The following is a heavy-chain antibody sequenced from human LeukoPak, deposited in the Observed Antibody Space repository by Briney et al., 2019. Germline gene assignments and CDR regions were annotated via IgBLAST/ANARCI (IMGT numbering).Heavy chain of an antibody. CDR3: ARDPSETYYDFWSGYSGTNWFDP. CDR1: GFTFSSYS. Sequence: PGGSLRLSCAASGFTFSSYSMNWVRQAPGKGLEWVSYISSSSSSTIYYADSVKGRFTISRDNAKNSLYLQMNSLRDEDTAVYYCARDPSETYYDFWSGYSGTNWFDPWGQGTLVTVSS. V-gene: IGHV3-48*02. CDR2: ISSSSSSTI. D-gene: IGHD3-3*01. J-gene: IGHJ5*02.